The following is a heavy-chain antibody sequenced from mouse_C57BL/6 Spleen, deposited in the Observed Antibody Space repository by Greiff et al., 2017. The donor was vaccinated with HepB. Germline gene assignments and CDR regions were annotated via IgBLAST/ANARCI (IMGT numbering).Heavy chain of an antibody. CDR2: IYPRSGNT. CDR1: GYTFTSYG. J-gene: IGHJ4*01. V-gene: IGHV1-81*01. CDR3: AYYGSEGAMDY. Sequence: VQLQQSGAELARPGASVKLSCKASGYTFTSYGISWVKQRTGQGLEWIGEIYPRSGNTYYNDKFKGKATLTADKSSSTAYMELRSLTSEDSAVYFCAYYGSEGAMDYWGQGTSVTVSS. D-gene: IGHD1-1*01.